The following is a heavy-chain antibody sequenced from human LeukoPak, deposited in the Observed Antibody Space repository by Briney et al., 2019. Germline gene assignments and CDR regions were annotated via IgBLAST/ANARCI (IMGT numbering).Heavy chain of an antibody. CDR2: IYPGDSDT. Sequence: GESLKISCKGFGYSFTCYLIGWGRQMPGKGLEWMGIIYPGDSDTRYSPSFQGQVTNSTDKSISTAYLQWSSLKDSDTAMYYCARPTHDSSGYAAVDYWGRGTLASVSS. D-gene: IGHD3-22*01. CDR3: ARPTHDSSGYAAVDY. J-gene: IGHJ4*02. V-gene: IGHV5-51*01. CDR1: GYSFTCYL.